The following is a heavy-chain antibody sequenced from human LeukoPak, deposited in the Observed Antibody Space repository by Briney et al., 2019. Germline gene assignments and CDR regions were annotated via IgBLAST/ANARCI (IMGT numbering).Heavy chain of an antibody. J-gene: IGHJ4*02. V-gene: IGHV3-30*18. CDR3: AKHRQAVIAVADYYFDY. Sequence: PGGSLRLSCAASGFTFSSYGMHWVRQAPGKGLEWVAVMSYDGSNKYYADSVKGRFTISRDNSKNTLYLQMNSLRAEDTAVYYCAKHRQAVIAVADYYFDYWGQGTLVTVSS. CDR2: MSYDGSNK. CDR1: GFTFSSYG. D-gene: IGHD6-19*01.